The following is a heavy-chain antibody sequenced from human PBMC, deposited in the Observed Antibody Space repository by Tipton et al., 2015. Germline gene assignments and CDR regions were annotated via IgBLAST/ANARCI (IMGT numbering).Heavy chain of an antibody. J-gene: IGHJ3*02. V-gene: IGHV1-8*01. CDR2: MNPNSGNT. D-gene: IGHD6-13*01. CDR3: ARADPVYTSDALDI. CDR1: GYTFTNYD. Sequence: QLVQSGAEVKKPGASVKVSCKASGYTFTNYDINWVRQATGQGLEWMGWMNPNSGNTGYPQKFQGRVTMTRNTSISTAYMELSSLRSDDTAVNYCARADPVYTSDALDICGQGTVVTVSS.